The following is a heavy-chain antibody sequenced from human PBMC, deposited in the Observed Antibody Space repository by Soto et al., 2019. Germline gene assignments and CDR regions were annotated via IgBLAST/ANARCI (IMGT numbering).Heavy chain of an antibody. D-gene: IGHD1-26*01. CDR3: AKGSGTYVKMRYYYYYGMDV. J-gene: IGHJ6*02. V-gene: IGHV4-30-4*01. CDR1: GGSISSGDYY. CDR2: IYYSGST. Sequence: PSETLSLTCTVSGGSISSGDYYWSWIRQPPGKGLEWIGYIYYSGSTYYNPSLKSRVIISVDTSKNQLSLKLSSVTAADTAVYYCAKGSGTYVKMRYYYYYGMDVWGQGTTVTVPS.